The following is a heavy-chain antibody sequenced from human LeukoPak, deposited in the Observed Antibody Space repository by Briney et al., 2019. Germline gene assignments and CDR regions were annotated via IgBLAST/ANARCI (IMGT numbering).Heavy chain of an antibody. Sequence: GGSLRLSCAASGFTFSRYAMHWVRQTPGKGLEWEAVISYDGSKEYYADSVKGRFTISRDNSKNMLYVQMNSLGPEDMAVYYCVSETVAGIRFDYWGQGTLVTVSS. J-gene: IGHJ4*02. D-gene: IGHD6-19*01. CDR1: GFTFSRYA. CDR2: ISYDGSKE. V-gene: IGHV3-30-3*01. CDR3: VSETVAGIRFDY.